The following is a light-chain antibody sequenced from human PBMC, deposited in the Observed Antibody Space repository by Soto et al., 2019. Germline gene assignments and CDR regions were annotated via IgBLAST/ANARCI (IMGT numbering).Light chain of an antibody. CDR3: QQYTNWPMIP. Sequence: IGVTQAPGALSASPGERATLSCRASQRFMSNLAWYHKVPGQASRILMYAASNRATGLPARFSGSGSGTEFTLTVSSLQYEDFAVYYCQQYTNWPMIPFGQRTRLELK. CDR1: QRFMSN. CDR2: AAS. V-gene: IGKV3-15*01. J-gene: IGKJ5*01.